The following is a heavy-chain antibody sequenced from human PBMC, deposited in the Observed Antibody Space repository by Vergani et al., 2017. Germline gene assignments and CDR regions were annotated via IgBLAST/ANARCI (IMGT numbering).Heavy chain of an antibody. V-gene: IGHV4-38-2*02. CDR1: GVSITRGNY. CDR2: VFHLGTV. CDR3: ARSGQDLRAFCSGGSCYEYYYYYYGMDV. Sequence: QVQLQESGPGLLKTSETLSLTCNVSGVSITRGNYWGWVRQSPGTGLEWIASVFHLGTVYYNPSLRSRVRISIDAYNVLSLRLQSVTAADTAVYYCARSGQDLRAFCSGGSCYEYYYYYYGMDVWGQGTTVTVSS. J-gene: IGHJ6*02. D-gene: IGHD2-15*01.